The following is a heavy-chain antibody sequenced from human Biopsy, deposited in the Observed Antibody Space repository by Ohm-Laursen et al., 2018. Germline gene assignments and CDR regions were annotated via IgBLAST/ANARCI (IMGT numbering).Heavy chain of an antibody. CDR3: ARNRVDVVKVTTIGWNFDL. J-gene: IGHJ2*01. CDR2: IHYTGHI. Sequence: TLSLTCTVSGGSFTGHYWSWIRQTPGKGLEWIGYIHYTGHIRINPSLNSRATISVDTSKDQFSLKLSSLTAADTAIYYCARNRVDVVKVTTIGWNFDLWGRGTLVTVS. CDR1: GGSFTGHY. V-gene: IGHV4-59*08. D-gene: IGHD5-12*01.